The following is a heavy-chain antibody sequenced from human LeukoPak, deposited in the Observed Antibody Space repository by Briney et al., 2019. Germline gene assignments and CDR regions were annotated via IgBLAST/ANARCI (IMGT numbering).Heavy chain of an antibody. D-gene: IGHD3-3*01. J-gene: IGHJ3*02. CDR2: ISWNSDNI. Sequence: GGSPRLSCAASGFTFDNYAMHWVRQAPGKGLEWVSGISWNSDNIAYADSVKGRFTISRDNAKNSLYLQMNSLRAEDMALYYCAKGATIFGVVIALDAFDIWGQGTMVTVSS. V-gene: IGHV3-9*03. CDR3: AKGATIFGVVIALDAFDI. CDR1: GFTFDNYA.